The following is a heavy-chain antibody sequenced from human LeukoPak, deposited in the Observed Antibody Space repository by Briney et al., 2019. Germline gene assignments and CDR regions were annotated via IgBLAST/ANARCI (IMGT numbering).Heavy chain of an antibody. J-gene: IGHJ5*02. CDR3: ARDPVKGYSGYDWTNWFDP. CDR2: ISSGGSTI. V-gene: IGHV3-48*03. Sequence: GGSLRLSCAASGFTFSSYEMNWVRQAPGKGLEWVSYISSGGSTIYYADSVKGRFTISRDNSKNTLYLQMNSLRAEDTAVYYCARDPVKGYSGYDWTNWFDPWGQGTLVTVSS. CDR1: GFTFSSYE. D-gene: IGHD5-12*01.